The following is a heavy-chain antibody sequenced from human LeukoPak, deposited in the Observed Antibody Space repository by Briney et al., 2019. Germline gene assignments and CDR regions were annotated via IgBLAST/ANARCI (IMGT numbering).Heavy chain of an antibody. CDR1: GGTFSSYA. Sequence: EASVKVSCKASGGTFSSYAISWVRQAPGQGLEWMGRIIPILGIANYAQKFQGRVTITADKSTSTAYMELSSLRSEDMAVYYCAREMSYDSSGYYDSYYFDYWGQGTLVTVSS. CDR2: IIPILGIA. J-gene: IGHJ4*02. CDR3: AREMSYDSSGYYDSYYFDY. D-gene: IGHD3-22*01. V-gene: IGHV1-69*04.